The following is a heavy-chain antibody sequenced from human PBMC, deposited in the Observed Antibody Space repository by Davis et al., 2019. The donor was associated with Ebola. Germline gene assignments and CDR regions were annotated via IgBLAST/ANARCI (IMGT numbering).Heavy chain of an antibody. CDR1: GGSISSYY. CDR3: ARGPPTTWSYYFDS. D-gene: IGHD1-26*01. V-gene: IGHV4-59*12. J-gene: IGHJ4*02. CDR2: IYYSGST. Sequence: SETLSLTCTVSGGSISSYYWSWIRQPPGKGLEWIGYIYYSGSTNYNPSLKSRVTISVDKSKNQFSLKLSSVTAADTAVYYCARGPPTTWSYYFDSWGQGTLVTVSS.